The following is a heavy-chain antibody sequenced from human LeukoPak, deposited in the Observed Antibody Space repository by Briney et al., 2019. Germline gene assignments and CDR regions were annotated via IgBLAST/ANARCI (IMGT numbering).Heavy chain of an antibody. D-gene: IGHD6-19*01. V-gene: IGHV3-30*18. CDR1: GFTFSSYG. Sequence: GGSLRLSCAASGFTFSSYGMHWVRQAPGKGLEWVAVISYDGSNKYYADSVKGRFTISRDNSKNTLYLQMNSLRAEDTAVYYCAKDNIASGWYLDYWGQGTLVTVSS. J-gene: IGHJ4*02. CDR3: AKDNIASGWYLDY. CDR2: ISYDGSNK.